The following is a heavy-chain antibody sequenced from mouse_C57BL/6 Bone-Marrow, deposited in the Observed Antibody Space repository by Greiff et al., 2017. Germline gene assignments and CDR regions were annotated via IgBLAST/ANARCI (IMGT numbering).Heavy chain of an antibody. V-gene: IGHV2-9-1*01. CDR1: GFSLTSYA. CDR3: ARNVERGWFAY. J-gene: IGHJ3*01. CDR2: IWPGGGT. Sequence: VKLMESGPGLVAPSQSLSITCTVSGFSLTSYAISWVRQPPGKGLEWLGVIWPGGGTNYNSALKSRLSISKDNSKSQVFLKMNSLQTDDTARYYCARNVERGWFAYWGQGTLVTVSA.